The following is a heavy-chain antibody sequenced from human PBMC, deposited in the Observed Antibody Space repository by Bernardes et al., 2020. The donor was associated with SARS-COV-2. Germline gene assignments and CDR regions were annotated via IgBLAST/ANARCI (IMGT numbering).Heavy chain of an antibody. CDR2: ISGASGT. J-gene: IGHJ4*02. Sequence: SLILSCAAAGFTFSTSVMRWVRQAPGQGLEWVSTISGASGTYYADSVKGRFTISRDNSKNTVYLQMNNLRAEDTAIYYCAKGSGYRFDYWGQGTLVTVSS. CDR3: AKGSGYRFDY. V-gene: IGHV3-23*01. D-gene: IGHD5-12*01. CDR1: GFTFSTSV.